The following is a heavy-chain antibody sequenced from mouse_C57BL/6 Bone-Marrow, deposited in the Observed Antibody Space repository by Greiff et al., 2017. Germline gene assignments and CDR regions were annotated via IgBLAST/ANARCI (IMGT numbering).Heavy chain of an antibody. CDR1: GYAFTNYL. CDR3: ARAGYWYFDV. V-gene: IGHV1-54*01. Sequence: VPLQQSGAELVRPGTSVKVSCKASGYAFTNYLIEWVKQRPGQGLEWIGVINPGSGGTNYNEKFKGKATLTADKSSSTAYMQLSSLTSEDSAVYFCARAGYWYFDVWGSGTTVTVSS. CDR2: INPGSGGT. J-gene: IGHJ1*01.